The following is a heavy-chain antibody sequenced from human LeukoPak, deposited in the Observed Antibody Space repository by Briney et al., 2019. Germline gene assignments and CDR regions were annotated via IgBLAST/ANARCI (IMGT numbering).Heavy chain of an antibody. Sequence: ASVKVSCKASGYTFTSYYMHWVRQAPGQGPEWMGIINPSGGSTSYAQKFQGRVTMTRDTSTSTVYMELSSLRSEDTAVYYCARDPPSNTSCLDIWGQGTMVTVSS. D-gene: IGHD2-2*01. CDR2: INPSGGST. V-gene: IGHV1-46*01. J-gene: IGHJ3*02. CDR1: GYTFTSYY. CDR3: ARDPPSNTSCLDI.